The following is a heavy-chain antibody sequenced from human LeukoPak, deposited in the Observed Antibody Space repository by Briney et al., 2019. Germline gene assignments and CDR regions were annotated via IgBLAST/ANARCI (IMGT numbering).Heavy chain of an antibody. V-gene: IGHV3-23*01. CDR3: AKVMLGELLYWFDP. CDR2: VSGSGDST. CDR1: GFTFSTNA. J-gene: IGHJ5*02. Sequence: AGGSLRLSCAAPGFTFSTNAMSWVRRAPGKGLEWVSAVSGSGDSTYYADSVKGRFTISRANSKNTLYLQMNSLRAEDTAVYYCAKVMLGELLYWFDPWGQGTLVIVSS. D-gene: IGHD3-10*02.